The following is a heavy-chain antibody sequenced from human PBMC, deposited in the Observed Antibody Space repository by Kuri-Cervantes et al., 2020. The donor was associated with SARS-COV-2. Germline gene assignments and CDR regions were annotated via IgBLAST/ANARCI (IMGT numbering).Heavy chain of an antibody. CDR2: IYYSGST. Sequence: SETLSLTCTVSGDSISNTNYYWGWIRQPPGKGLEWIGSIYYSGSTYYNPSLKSRVTISVDTSKNQFSLKLSSVTAADTAVYYCARHSGGGDDAFDIWGQGTMVTVSS. V-gene: IGHV4-39*01. CDR3: ARHSGGGDDAFDI. J-gene: IGHJ3*02. D-gene: IGHD2-21*01. CDR1: GDSISNTNYY.